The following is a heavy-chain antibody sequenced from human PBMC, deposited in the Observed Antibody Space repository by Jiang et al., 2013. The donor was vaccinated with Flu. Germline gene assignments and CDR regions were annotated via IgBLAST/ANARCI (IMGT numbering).Heavy chain of an antibody. CDR2: INPNSGGT. V-gene: IGHV1-2*02. J-gene: IGHJ3*02. CDR3: ARVYDSSGYPDDAFDI. CDR1: IHLHRLL. D-gene: IGHD3-22*01. Sequence: EVKKPWASVKVSCKASWIHLHRLLYALGCDRPPGQGLEWMGWINPNSGGTNYAQKFQGRVTMTRDTSISTAYMELSRLRSDDTAVYYCARVYDSSGYPDDAFDIWGQGTMVTVSS.